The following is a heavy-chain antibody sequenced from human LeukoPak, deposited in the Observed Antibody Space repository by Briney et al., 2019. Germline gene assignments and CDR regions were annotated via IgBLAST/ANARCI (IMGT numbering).Heavy chain of an antibody. CDR1: GGTFSSYA. Sequence: GASVKVSCKASGGTFSSYAISWVRQAPGQGLEWMGRIIPILGIANYAQKFQGRVTITADKSTSTAYMELSSLRSEDTAVYYCARGGDSSGYYSRKRLDYWGQGTLVTVSS. D-gene: IGHD3-22*01. CDR3: ARGGDSSGYYSRKRLDY. V-gene: IGHV1-69*04. CDR2: IIPILGIA. J-gene: IGHJ4*02.